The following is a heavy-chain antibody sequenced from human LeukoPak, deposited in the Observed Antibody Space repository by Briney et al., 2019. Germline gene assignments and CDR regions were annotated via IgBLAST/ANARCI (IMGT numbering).Heavy chain of an antibody. CDR1: GFTFTNYA. CDR2: ISGGGIVT. Sequence: GGSLRLSCAASGFTFTNYAMSWVRQAPGKGLEWVSAISGGGIVTYYADSVKGRFTISRDSSKNTLYLQMNSLRAEDTAVYYCARDFVYWGQGTLVTVSS. V-gene: IGHV3-23*01. J-gene: IGHJ4*02. CDR3: ARDFVY.